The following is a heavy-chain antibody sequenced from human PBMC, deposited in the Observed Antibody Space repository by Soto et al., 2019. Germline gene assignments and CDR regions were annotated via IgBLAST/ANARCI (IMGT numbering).Heavy chain of an antibody. CDR1: GYTFTGYY. CDR2: INPNSGGT. D-gene: IGHD3-10*01. J-gene: IGHJ6*02. CDR3: ARDYYGSGNGYYGMDV. V-gene: IGHV1-2*04. Sequence: ASVKVSCKASGYTFTGYYMHWVRQAPGQGLEWMGWINPNSGGTNYAQKFQGWVTMTRDTSISTAYMELSRLRSDDTAVYYCARDYYGSGNGYYGMDVCGQGTTVTVSS.